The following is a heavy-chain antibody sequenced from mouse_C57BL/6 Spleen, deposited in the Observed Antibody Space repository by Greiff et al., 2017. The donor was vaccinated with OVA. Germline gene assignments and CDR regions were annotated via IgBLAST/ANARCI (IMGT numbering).Heavy chain of an antibody. Sequence: EVQLQQSGPELVKPGASVKISCKASGYSFTGYYMHWVKQSSEKSLEWIGEINSSTGGTSYNQKFKGKATLTVDKSSSTAYMQLKSLTSEDSAVYYCARSGGNYVPYFDYWGQGTTLTVSS. CDR1: GYSFTGYY. CDR3: ARSGGNYVPYFDY. CDR2: INSSTGGT. V-gene: IGHV1-43*01. J-gene: IGHJ2*01. D-gene: IGHD2-1*01.